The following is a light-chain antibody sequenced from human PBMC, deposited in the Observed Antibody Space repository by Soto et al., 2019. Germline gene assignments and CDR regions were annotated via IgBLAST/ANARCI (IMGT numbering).Light chain of an antibody. J-gene: IGKJ5*01. V-gene: IGKV1D-12*01. CDR2: GAS. CDR3: QQACSFPIT. Sequence: IQRAPCPESVYISVGAGATKKCWASQDIAGYLAWYQHKPGRTPELLIHGASRLQSGVPARFSGSGSGTDFTLSINSLQPEDFATYYCQQACSFPITFGQGTRLEI. CDR1: QDIAGY.